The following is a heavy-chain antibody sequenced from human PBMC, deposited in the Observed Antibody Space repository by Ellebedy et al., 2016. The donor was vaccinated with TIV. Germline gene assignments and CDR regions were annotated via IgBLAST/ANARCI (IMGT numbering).Heavy chain of an antibody. CDR3: ARGTHYYWFGMDV. CDR1: GFTFSNYD. Sequence: GGSLRLSCAASGFTFSNYDIHWVRQAPGKGLEWVAVISYDGSNKYYADSVKGRFTISGDNSKNTLYLQMNSLRAEDTAVYYCARGTHYYWFGMDVWGQGTTVTVSS. V-gene: IGHV3-30*03. CDR2: ISYDGSNK. J-gene: IGHJ6*02.